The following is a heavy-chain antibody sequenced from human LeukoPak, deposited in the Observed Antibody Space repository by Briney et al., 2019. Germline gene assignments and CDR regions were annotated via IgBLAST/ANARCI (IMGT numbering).Heavy chain of an antibody. CDR1: AFTFSSSA. CDR3: AKDGSWSCTD. V-gene: IGHV3-30*02. Sequence: PGGSLRLSCGASAFTFSSSAMHWVRQGPGKGLEWVAYIAHHGNNKYYADSVKGRFTISRDNSKGRLYLQMNSLRADDTAVYYCAKDGSWSCTDWGQGTLVRVSS. CDR2: IAHHGNNK. J-gene: IGHJ4*02. D-gene: IGHD2-8*02.